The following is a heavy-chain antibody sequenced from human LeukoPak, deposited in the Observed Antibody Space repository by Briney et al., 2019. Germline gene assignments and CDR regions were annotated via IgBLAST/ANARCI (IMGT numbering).Heavy chain of an antibody. CDR2: IYYSGST. V-gene: IGHV4-31*03. CDR1: GGSISSGGYY. Sequence: SQTLSLTCTVSGGSISSGGYYWSWIRQHPGKGLEWIGYIYYSGSTYYNPSLKSRVTISVDTSKNQFSLKLSSVTAADTAVYYCARDRFDYGEPYYFDYWGQGTLVTVSS. CDR3: ARDRFDYGEPYYFDY. D-gene: IGHD4-17*01. J-gene: IGHJ4*02.